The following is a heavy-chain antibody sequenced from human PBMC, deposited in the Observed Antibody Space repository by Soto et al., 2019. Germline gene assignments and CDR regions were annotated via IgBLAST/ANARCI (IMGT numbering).Heavy chain of an antibody. Sequence: PGGSLRLSCAASGFTFSSYGMHWVRQAPGKGLEWVAVISYDGSNKYYTDSVKGRFTISRDNSKNTLYLQMNSLRAEDAAVYYCAALVVVPAATTYRGFDYWGQGTLVTVSS. V-gene: IGHV3-30*03. J-gene: IGHJ4*02. CDR3: AALVVVPAATTYRGFDY. D-gene: IGHD2-2*01. CDR2: ISYDGSNK. CDR1: GFTFSSYG.